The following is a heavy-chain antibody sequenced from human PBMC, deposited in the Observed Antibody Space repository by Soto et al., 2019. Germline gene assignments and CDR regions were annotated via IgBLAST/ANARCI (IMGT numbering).Heavy chain of an antibody. CDR2: IYGNEDK. D-gene: IGHD2-8*02. CDR3: AHRCGACHAFDI. CDR1: GFSLSTGGVG. Sequence: QITLKESGPTLVKPTQTLTLTCSFSGFSLSTGGVGVGWIRQPPGKALEWLALIYGNEDKWYSPSLKSRLSNPTDIPTIQMRLTMDNMDAVDTASYYRAHRCGACHAFDIWGQGTMVTVSS. V-gene: IGHV2-5*01. J-gene: IGHJ3*02.